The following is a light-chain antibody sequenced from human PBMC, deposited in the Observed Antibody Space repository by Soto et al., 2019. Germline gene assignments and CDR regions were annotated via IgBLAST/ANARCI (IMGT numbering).Light chain of an antibody. CDR2: DNN. CDR3: GTWDSSLSAVV. V-gene: IGLV1-51*01. J-gene: IGLJ2*01. Sequence: QSVLAQPPSLSAAPGQKVTISCSGSSSNIGNNHVSWHQQLPGTAPKLLIYDNNKRPSGIPDRFFGSKSGTSATLGITGLQTGDEADYYCGTWDSSLSAVVLGGGTKLTVL. CDR1: SSNIGNNH.